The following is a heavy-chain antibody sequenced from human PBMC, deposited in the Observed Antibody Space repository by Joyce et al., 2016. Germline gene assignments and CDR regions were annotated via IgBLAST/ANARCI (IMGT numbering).Heavy chain of an antibody. V-gene: IGHV4-34*02. Sequence: QVQLQQWGTGLLKPSETLSLTCAVFNESFTAYYWTWIRQPPGKGLEWIGEIDCRGGTNYNPSLKSRVGISRDTSKSQFSLKLTSVIAADTAVYYCARGTGVFYVWGQGTMVSVSS. J-gene: IGHJ3*01. CDR3: ARGTGVFYV. CDR1: NESFTAYY. D-gene: IGHD1-14*01. CDR2: IDCRGGT.